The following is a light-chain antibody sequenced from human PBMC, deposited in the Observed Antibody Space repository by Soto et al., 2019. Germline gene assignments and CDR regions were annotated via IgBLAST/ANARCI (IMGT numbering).Light chain of an antibody. CDR1: SSNVGRKS. V-gene: IGLV1-47*01. Sequence: QSALTQPPSASGAPGQRVTISCSGSSSNVGRKSVYWYQQLPGTAPKLLIYGNDQRPSGVPDRFSGSKSGTSASLAIGDLRSEDELDYYCATWDDSLSGPVFGGGTKLTVL. CDR2: GND. CDR3: ATWDDSLSGPV. J-gene: IGLJ2*01.